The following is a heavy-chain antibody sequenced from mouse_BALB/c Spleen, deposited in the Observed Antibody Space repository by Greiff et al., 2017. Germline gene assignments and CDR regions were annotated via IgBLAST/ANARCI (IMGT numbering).Heavy chain of an antibody. Sequence: VQLVESGAELVRPGSSVKISCKASGYAFSSYWMNWVKQRPGQGLEWIGQIYPGDGDTNYNGKFKGKATLTADKSSSTAYMQLSSLTSEDSAVYFCARSGYGNLFYAMDYWGQGTSVTVSS. V-gene: IGHV1-80*01. D-gene: IGHD2-10*02. J-gene: IGHJ4*01. CDR2: IYPGDGDT. CDR1: GYAFSSYW. CDR3: ARSGYGNLFYAMDY.